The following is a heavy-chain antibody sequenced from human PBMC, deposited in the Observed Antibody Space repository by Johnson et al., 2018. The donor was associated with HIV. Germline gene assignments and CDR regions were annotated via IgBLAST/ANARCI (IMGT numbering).Heavy chain of an antibody. J-gene: IGHJ3*02. V-gene: IGHV3-30-3*01. D-gene: IGHD6-6*01. CDR1: GFSFSGSA. CDR3: AGLRAARPRSFDI. CDR2: ISYDGSNK. Sequence: QVQLVESGGGLVQPGGSLRLSCAASGFSFSGSAMHWVRQAPGKGLEWVAVISYDGSNKYYADSVKGRFTISRDNAKNSLYLQMNSLRAEDTAVYYCAGLRAARPRSFDIWGQGTMVTVSS.